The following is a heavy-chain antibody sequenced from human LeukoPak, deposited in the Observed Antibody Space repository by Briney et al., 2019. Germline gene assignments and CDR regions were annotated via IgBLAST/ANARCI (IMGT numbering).Heavy chain of an antibody. CDR3: ARAYGSGSDYNGLDY. CDR2: INSDGSST. D-gene: IGHD3-10*01. CDR1: GFTFSSYW. V-gene: IGHV3-74*01. Sequence: GGSLRLSCAASGFTFSSYWMHWVRQAPGKGLVWVSRINSDGSSTSYADSVKGRSTISRDNAKNTLYLQMNSLRADDTAVYYCARAYGSGSDYNGLDYWGQGTLVTVSS. J-gene: IGHJ4*02.